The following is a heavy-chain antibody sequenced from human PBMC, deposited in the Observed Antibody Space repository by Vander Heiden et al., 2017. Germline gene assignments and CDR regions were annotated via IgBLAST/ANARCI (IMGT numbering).Heavy chain of an antibody. D-gene: IGHD3-3*01. CDR1: GAVYSSHS. CDR3: ARESRFLEFNWFDL. J-gene: IGHJ5*02. CDR2: ISSISTYI. V-gene: IGHV3-21*01. Sequence: DVPLLGSLDDLLQRGLSLRDTCLASGAVYSSHSMIWVRQAPGKGLEWVSSISSISTYIYYADSVRGRVTHSRDNAKNSVFLQMNSLSAEDTAVYYCARESRFLEFNWFDLWGQGTLVTVSS.